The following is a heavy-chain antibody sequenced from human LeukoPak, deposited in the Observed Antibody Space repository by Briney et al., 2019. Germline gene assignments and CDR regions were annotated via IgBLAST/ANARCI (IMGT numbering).Heavy chain of an antibody. CDR3: VKDRDFWSGMDV. J-gene: IGHJ6*02. V-gene: IGHV3-9*01. CDR2: ISWQSRTK. D-gene: IGHD3-3*01. Sequence: GRSLRLSCVGSDFFFEDYGMHWVRQVPGKGLEWVSGISWQSRTKKYADSVRGRFTISRDNAQKSQYLQMNSLELEDTALYYCVKDRDFWSGMDVWGQGTMVIVS. CDR1: DFFFEDYG.